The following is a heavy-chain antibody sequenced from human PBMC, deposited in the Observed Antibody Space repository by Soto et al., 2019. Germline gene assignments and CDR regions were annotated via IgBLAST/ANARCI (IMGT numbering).Heavy chain of an antibody. CDR2: ISGSGGST. J-gene: IGHJ5*02. D-gene: IGHD2-21*02. CDR1: GFTFSSYA. V-gene: IGHV3-23*01. CDR3: AKDGTYCGGDCYPNWFDP. Sequence: GGSLRLSCAASGFTFSSYAMSWVRQAPGKGLEWVSAISGSGGSTYYADSVKGRFTISRDNSKNTLYLQMNSLRAEDTAVYYCAKDGTYCGGDCYPNWFDPWGQGTLVTVPS.